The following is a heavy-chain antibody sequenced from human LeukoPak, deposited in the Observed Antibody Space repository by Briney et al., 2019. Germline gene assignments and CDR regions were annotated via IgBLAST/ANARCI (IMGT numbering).Heavy chain of an antibody. J-gene: IGHJ4*02. D-gene: IGHD2-8*01. CDR2: ISGSGGSI. CDR3: AKEGRGVLRKCHDY. CDR1: GFTFSSDA. V-gene: IGHV3-23*01. Sequence: GSLRLSCAASGFTFSSDAMSWVRQAPGKGLEWVSAISGSGGSIYYADSVKGRFTISRDNSKNTLYLQMNSLRAEDTAVYYCAKEGRGVLRKCHDYWGQGTLVTVSS.